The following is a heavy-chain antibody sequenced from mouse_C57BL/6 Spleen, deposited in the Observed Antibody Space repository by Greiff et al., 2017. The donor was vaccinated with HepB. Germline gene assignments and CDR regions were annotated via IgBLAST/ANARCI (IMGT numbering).Heavy chain of an antibody. CDR3: ARGWLGFYFDY. Sequence: VQLQQSGPELVKPGASVKISCKASGYAFSSSWMNWVKQRPGKGLEWIGRIYTGDGDTNYNGKFKGKATLTADKSSITAYMQLSSLTSEDSAVYFCARGWLGFYFDYWGQGTTLTVSS. J-gene: IGHJ2*01. V-gene: IGHV1-82*01. D-gene: IGHD1-1*02. CDR1: GYAFSSSW. CDR2: IYTGDGDT.